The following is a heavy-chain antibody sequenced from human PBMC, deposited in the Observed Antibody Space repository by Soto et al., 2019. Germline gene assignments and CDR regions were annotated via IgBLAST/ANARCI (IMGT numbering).Heavy chain of an antibody. J-gene: IGHJ2*01. V-gene: IGHV3-23*01. D-gene: IGHD7-27*01. CDR2: ISGSGDST. CDR3: AKRNWGGWYFDL. CDR1: GFTFSSYA. Sequence: EVQLLESGGGVVQPGGSLRLSCAASGFTFSSYAMSWVRQAPGKGLEWVSVISGSGDSTYYADSVKGRFTISRDNSKNTLYLQMNSLRAEDTAVYYCAKRNWGGWYFDLWGRGTLVTVSS.